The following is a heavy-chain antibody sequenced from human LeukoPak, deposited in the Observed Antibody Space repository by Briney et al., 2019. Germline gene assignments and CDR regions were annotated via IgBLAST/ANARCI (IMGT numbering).Heavy chain of an antibody. D-gene: IGHD3-22*01. V-gene: IGHV4-31*03. Sequence: SETLSLTCTVSGASFSSGDQYWNWIRQSPGKGLEWIGSLHPSGNLYNNPSLESRVTMSVDTSKKQFSLNLNSVTAAHTAVYFCSRGLDSRKLGYWGQGTLVTVSS. CDR1: GASFSSGDQY. CDR3: SRGLDSRKLGY. J-gene: IGHJ4*02. CDR2: LHPSGNL.